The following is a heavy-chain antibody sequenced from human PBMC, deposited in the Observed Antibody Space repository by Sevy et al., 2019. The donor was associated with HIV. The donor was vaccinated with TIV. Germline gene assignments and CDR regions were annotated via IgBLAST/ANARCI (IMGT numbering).Heavy chain of an antibody. V-gene: IGHV4-34*01. CDR3: ARVGLEAAADTGLDY. J-gene: IGHJ4*02. Sequence: SETLSLTCAVYGGSFSGYYWSWIRQPPGKGLEWIGEINHSGSTNYNPSLKSRVTISVDTSKNQFSLKLSSVTAADTAVYYCARVGLEAAADTGLDYWGQGTLVTVSS. CDR2: INHSGST. CDR1: GGSFSGYY. D-gene: IGHD6-13*01.